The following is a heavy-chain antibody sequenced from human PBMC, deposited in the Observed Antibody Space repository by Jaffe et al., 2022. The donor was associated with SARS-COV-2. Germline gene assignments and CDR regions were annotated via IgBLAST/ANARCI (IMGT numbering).Heavy chain of an antibody. V-gene: IGHV3-11*01. CDR3: ARDYPRNRRRPEWFGESHDAFDI. Sequence: QVQLVESGGGLVKPGGSLRLSCAASGFTFSDYYMSWIRQAPGKGLEWVSYISSSGSTIYYADSVKGRFTISRDNAKNSLYLQMNSLRAEDTAVYYCARDYPRNRRRPEWFGESHDAFDIWGQGTMVTVSS. CDR1: GFTFSDYY. J-gene: IGHJ3*02. D-gene: IGHD3-10*01. CDR2: ISSSGSTI.